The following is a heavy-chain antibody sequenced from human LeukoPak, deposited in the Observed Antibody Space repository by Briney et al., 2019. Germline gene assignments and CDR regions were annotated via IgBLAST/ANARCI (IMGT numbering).Heavy chain of an antibody. CDR1: GYSISSGYY. V-gene: IGHV4-38-2*02. CDR3: AREDTAGGY. CDR2: IYHSGST. J-gene: IGHJ4*02. D-gene: IGHD5-18*01. Sequence: PSETLSLTCTVSGYSISSGYYWGWIRQPPGKGLEWIGSIYHSGSTYYNPSLKSRVTISVDTSKNQFSLKLSSVTAADTAVYYCAREDTAGGYWGQGTLVTVSS.